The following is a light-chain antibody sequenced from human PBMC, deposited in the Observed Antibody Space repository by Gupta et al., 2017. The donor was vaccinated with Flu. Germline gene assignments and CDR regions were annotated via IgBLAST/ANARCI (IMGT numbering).Light chain of an antibody. Sequence: DIQMTQSPSSLSASVGDRVTITCRASQSISSYLNWYQQKPGKAPKLLIYAASRLQSGVPSRFSGSGSGTDFTLTISRLQPEDFATYYCQQSDSTPRSFGQGTKLEIK. J-gene: IGKJ2*04. CDR3: QQSDSTPRS. V-gene: IGKV1-39*01. CDR1: QSISSY. CDR2: AAS.